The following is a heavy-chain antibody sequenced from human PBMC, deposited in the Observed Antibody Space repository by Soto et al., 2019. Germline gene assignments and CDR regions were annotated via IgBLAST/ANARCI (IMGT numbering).Heavy chain of an antibody. V-gene: IGHV3-30*03. CDR1: GFTFTSYD. Sequence: GGSLRLSCAASGFTFTSYDMHWVRQAPGKGLEWMAVILHDGSDEYYADSVKGRLTISRDNSKNTLYLQMNSLRAEDTAVYYCARSIDDYIFYFYYGKDGLGQGTKVTVSS. D-gene: IGHD4-4*01. J-gene: IGHJ6*02. CDR2: ILHDGSDE. CDR3: ARSIDDYIFYFYYGKDG.